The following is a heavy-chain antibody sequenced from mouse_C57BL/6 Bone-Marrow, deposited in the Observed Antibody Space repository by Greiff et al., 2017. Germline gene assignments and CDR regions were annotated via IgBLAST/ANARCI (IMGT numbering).Heavy chain of an antibody. D-gene: IGHD2-13*01. J-gene: IGHJ3*01. CDR3: ARARYGDEEGDGY. CDR2: IYPGSGST. CDR1: GYTFTSYW. V-gene: IGHV1-55*01. Sequence: QVQLQQPGAELVKPGASVQMSCKASGYTFTSYWITWVTQRPGQGLEWIGDIYPGSGSTKYNEKFKSKATLTAATSSSTAYMQLSSLTSEDSAVYDGARARYGDEEGDGYWGQGAMVTV.